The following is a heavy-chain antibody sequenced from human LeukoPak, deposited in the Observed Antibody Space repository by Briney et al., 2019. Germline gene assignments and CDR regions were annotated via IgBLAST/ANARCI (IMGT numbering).Heavy chain of an antibody. CDR1: GYSISSGYY. CDR3: ARDGPGYGSGWYGVWFDP. CDR2: IYHGGRT. D-gene: IGHD6-19*01. V-gene: IGHV4-38-2*02. Sequence: SETLSLTCAVSGYSISSGYYWGWVRPPPGKGLEWIGSIYHGGRTYYNPSLKSRVTMAIDTSNNHLSLELRSVTAADTAVYYCARDGPGYGSGWYGVWFDPWGQGTLVTVSS. J-gene: IGHJ5*02.